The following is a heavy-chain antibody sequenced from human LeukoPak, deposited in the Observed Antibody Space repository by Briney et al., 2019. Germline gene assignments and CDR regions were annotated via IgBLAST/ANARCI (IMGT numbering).Heavy chain of an antibody. CDR2: IYYSGST. CDR3: ARGGSRLTTAGDLDY. Sequence: SETLSLTCTVSGGSISSSRYYWGWIRPPPGKGLEWIGSIYYSGSTYYNPSLKSRVTISVDTSRNQFSLKLSSVTAADTAVYYCARGGSRLTTAGDLDYWGQGTLVTVSS. V-gene: IGHV4-39*01. J-gene: IGHJ4*02. CDR1: GGSISSSRYY. D-gene: IGHD3-16*01.